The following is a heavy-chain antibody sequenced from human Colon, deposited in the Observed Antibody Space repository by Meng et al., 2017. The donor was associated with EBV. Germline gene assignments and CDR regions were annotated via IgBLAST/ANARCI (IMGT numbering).Heavy chain of an antibody. CDR3: ARRTTVNLRSFDS. CDR1: GGSFSGYY. Sequence: QGQIQQGGAGLLKSSAPLSLTCAGSGGSFSGYYWSWIRQAPGKGLEWIGEINHSGSTKFNPSLESRVSISVDTSENQVSLKLTSVTAADTAVYYCARRTTVNLRSFDSWGQGTLVTVSS. CDR2: INHSGST. V-gene: IGHV4-34*01. D-gene: IGHD4-17*01. J-gene: IGHJ4*02.